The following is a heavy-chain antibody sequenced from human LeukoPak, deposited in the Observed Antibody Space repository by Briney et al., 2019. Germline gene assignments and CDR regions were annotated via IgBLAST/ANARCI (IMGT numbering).Heavy chain of an antibody. D-gene: IGHD4-23*01. CDR2: IYYSGST. Sequence: PSETLSLTCTVSGGSISSYYWSWIRQPPGKGLEWIGYIYYSGSTNYNPSLKSRVTISVDTSKNQFSLKLSSVTAADTAVYYCARVDRAHGNAFDIWGQGTMVTVSS. CDR1: GGSISSYY. CDR3: ARVDRAHGNAFDI. V-gene: IGHV4-59*01. J-gene: IGHJ3*02.